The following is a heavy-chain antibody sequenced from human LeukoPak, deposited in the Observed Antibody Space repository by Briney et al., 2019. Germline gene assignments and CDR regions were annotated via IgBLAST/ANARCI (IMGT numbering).Heavy chain of an antibody. J-gene: IGHJ5*02. V-gene: IGHV3-23*01. D-gene: IGHD1-14*01. CDR3: ANRDYNAP. Sequence: GGSLRLSCAASGFTFSSYAMTWIRQAPGKGLEWVSAISGSGSNTCYADSVRGRFTVSRDNSKNTLYLQMDSLRAEDTAVYYCANRDYNAPWGQGTLVTVSS. CDR1: GFTFSSYA. CDR2: ISGSGSNT.